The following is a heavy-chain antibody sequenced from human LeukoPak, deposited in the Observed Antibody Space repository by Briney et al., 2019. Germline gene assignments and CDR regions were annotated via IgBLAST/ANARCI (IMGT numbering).Heavy chain of an antibody. D-gene: IGHD6-19*01. Sequence: GGSLRLSCTASGFTFSSYAMNWVRRAPGKGLEWVSLISAGGTTPYYADSLKGRFTISRDNSKNTLYLQMNSLRAEDTAVYYCAKDTAVAGTGYFYYGMDVWGQGTTVTVSS. V-gene: IGHV3-23*01. CDR2: ISAGGTTP. J-gene: IGHJ6*02. CDR3: AKDTAVAGTGYFYYGMDV. CDR1: GFTFSSYA.